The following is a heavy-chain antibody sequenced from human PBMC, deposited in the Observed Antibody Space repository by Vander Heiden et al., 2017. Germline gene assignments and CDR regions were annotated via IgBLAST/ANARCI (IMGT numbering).Heavy chain of an antibody. CDR1: GFTFSSYA. D-gene: IGHD6-19*01. CDR3: ANARRSGGYSVAIGAFDI. Sequence: QVQLVESGGGVVQPGRSLRPSCAASGFTFSSYAMHWVRQAPGKGLEWVAVISYDGSNKYYADSVKGRVTISRDNSKNTLYLQMNSLRAEDTAVYYCANARRSGGYSVAIGAFDIWGQGTMVTVSS. CDR2: ISYDGSNK. V-gene: IGHV3-30-3*01. J-gene: IGHJ3*02.